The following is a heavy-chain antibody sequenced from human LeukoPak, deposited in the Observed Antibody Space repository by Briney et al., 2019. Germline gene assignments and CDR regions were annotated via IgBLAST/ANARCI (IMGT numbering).Heavy chain of an antibody. J-gene: IGHJ4*02. V-gene: IGHV3-30*02. CDR2: IRYDGSNK. CDR1: GFTFSSYE. CDR3: AKDWSITMVRGEGSLDY. D-gene: IGHD3-10*01. Sequence: GGSLRLSCAASGFTFSSYEMNWVRKAPGKGLEWVAFIRYDGSNKYYADSVKGRFTISRDNSKNTLYLQMNSLRAEDTAVYYCAKDWSITMVRGEGSLDYWGQGTLVTVSS.